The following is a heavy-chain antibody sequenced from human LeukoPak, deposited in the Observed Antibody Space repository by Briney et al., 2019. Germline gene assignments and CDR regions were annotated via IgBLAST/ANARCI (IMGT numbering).Heavy chain of an antibody. V-gene: IGHV1/OR15-1*02. Sequence: SVNVSCKASGYIFTDYYMDWVRQAPGRELGWMGRINPNSGGTNYAQTFQGRVTLTRDTSISTAYTELRSLRPEDTATYFCARELVVVPGDVLNTCAGDYWGQGTLVTVSS. D-gene: IGHD2-2*01. CDR3: ARELVVVPGDVLNTCAGDY. CDR1: GYIFTDYY. CDR2: INPNSGGT. J-gene: IGHJ4*02.